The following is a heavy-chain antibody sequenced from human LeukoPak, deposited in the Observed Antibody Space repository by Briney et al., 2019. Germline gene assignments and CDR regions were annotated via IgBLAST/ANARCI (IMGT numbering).Heavy chain of an antibody. CDR3: ARAGNLNEFDY. Sequence: SQTLSLTCTVSGGSISSGGFFWSWIRQHPGKGLEWLGSISYSGSTFYNPSLKSRVTISVDTSKNQFSLKLSTVTAVDTAVYYCARAGNLNEFDYWGQGTLVTVSS. D-gene: IGHD1-20*01. CDR2: ISYSGST. J-gene: IGHJ4*02. CDR1: GGSISSGGFF. V-gene: IGHV4-31*03.